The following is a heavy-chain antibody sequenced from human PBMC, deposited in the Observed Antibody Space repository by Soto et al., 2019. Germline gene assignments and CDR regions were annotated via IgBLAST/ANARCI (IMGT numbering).Heavy chain of an antibody. CDR2: VYYSGDT. CDR1: GGSISVSGSY. J-gene: IGHJ3*02. D-gene: IGHD3-16*01. V-gene: IGHV4-61*08. CDR3: ARGFDLLIQSTTYDI. Sequence: QVQLQESGPGLVKPSETLSLTCTVSGGSISVSGSYWTWIRQPPGKGLEWIGYVYYSGDTDYSPSLKSRVTLSLATSKNQFSLKLSSVTAADTAVYYCARGFDLLIQSTTYDIWGQGTMVTVSS.